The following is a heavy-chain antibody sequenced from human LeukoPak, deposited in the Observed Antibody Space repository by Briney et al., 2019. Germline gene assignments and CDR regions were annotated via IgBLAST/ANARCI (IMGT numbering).Heavy chain of an antibody. V-gene: IGHV1-69*05. D-gene: IGHD3-10*01. CDR1: EGTFSSYA. Sequence: SVKVSCKASEGTFSSYAISWVRQAPGQGLEWMGGIIPIFGTANYAQKFQGRVTITTDESTSTAYMELSSLRSEDTAVYYCARDREWFGELQNWFDPWGQGTLVTVSS. CDR2: IIPIFGTA. J-gene: IGHJ5*02. CDR3: ARDREWFGELQNWFDP.